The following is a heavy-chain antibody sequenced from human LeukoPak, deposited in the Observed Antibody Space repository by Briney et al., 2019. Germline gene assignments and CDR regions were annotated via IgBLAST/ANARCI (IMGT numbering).Heavy chain of an antibody. J-gene: IGHJ4*02. D-gene: IGHD1-26*01. CDR3: AGGGGSGSYYGRGYFDY. CDR2: IYYSGST. CDR1: GGSISSHY. V-gene: IGHV4-59*11. Sequence: SETLSLTCTVSGGSISSHYWSWIRQPPRKGLEWIGYIYYSGSTNYNPSLNSRVTISVDTSKNQFSLKLSSVTAADTAGYYCAGGGGSGSYYGRGYFDYWGQGTLVTVSS.